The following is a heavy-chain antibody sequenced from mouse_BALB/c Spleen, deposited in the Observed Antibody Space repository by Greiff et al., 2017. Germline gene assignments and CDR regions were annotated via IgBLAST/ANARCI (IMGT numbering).Heavy chain of an antibody. CDR1: GYTFTSYT. D-gene: IGHD1-2*01. Sequence: QVQLLQSGAELARPGASVKMSCKASGYTFTSYTMHWVKQRPGQGLEWIGYINPSSGYTNYNQKFKDKATLTADKSSSTAYMQLSSLTSEDSAVYYCARSYCGYVDYAMDYWGQGTSVTVSS. CDR3: ARSYCGYVDYAMDY. J-gene: IGHJ4*01. V-gene: IGHV1-4*01. CDR2: INPSSGYT.